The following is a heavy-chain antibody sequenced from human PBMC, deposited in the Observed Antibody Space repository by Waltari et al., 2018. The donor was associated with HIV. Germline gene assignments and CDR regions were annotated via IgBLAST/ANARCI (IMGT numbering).Heavy chain of an antibody. CDR3: GKDLTPGGLDV. CDR1: GFTFDKYA. Sequence: ELQLVESGGGLVQPGGSLRLSCAVSGFTFDKYAMHWVRQVPGKGLEWVSGFSLDSDRIDYADPVKGRFTVSRDNAKNSLYLQMNSLRVEDTALYYCGKDLTPGGLDVWGQGTTVIVSS. CDR2: FSLDSDRI. J-gene: IGHJ6*02. V-gene: IGHV3-9*01.